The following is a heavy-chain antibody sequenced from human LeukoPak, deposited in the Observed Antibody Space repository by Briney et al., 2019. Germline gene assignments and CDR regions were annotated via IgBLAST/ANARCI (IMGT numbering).Heavy chain of an antibody. CDR3: ARERRSITMIVVVINPLGY. CDR1: GFTFSSYA. J-gene: IGHJ4*02. Sequence: GRSLRLSCAASGFTFSSYAMHWVRQAPGKGLEWVAVISYDGSNKYYADSVKGRFTISRDNSKNTLYLQMNSLRAEDTAVYYCARERRSITMIVVVINPLGYWGQGTLVAVSS. D-gene: IGHD3-22*01. CDR2: ISYDGSNK. V-gene: IGHV3-30-3*01.